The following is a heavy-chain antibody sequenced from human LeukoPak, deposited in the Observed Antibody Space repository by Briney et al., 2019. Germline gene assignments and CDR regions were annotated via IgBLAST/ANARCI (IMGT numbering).Heavy chain of an antibody. D-gene: IGHD4-23*01. CDR2: IYSGGNT. J-gene: IGHJ4*02. CDR1: GFTVTHYA. V-gene: IGHV3-53*01. CDR3: ARRGDGGRSFDY. Sequence: GGSLRLSCSASGFTVTHYAMHWVRQAPGKGLECVSVIYSGGNTYYADSVKGRFTISRDNSKNTLFLQMNSLRAEDTAVYYCARRGDGGRSFDYWGQGTLVTVSS.